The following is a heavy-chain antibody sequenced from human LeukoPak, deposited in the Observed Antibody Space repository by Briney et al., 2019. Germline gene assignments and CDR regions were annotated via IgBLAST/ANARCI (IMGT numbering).Heavy chain of an antibody. CDR1: GLTVSNNY. J-gene: IGHJ4*02. Sequence: GGSLRLSCAASGLTVSNNYMSWVRQAPGKGLEYISVIYSGGGTFYSGSVRGRFTISRDDSKNTLYLQVNSLRADDTAVYYCAKDSKGPAFWGQGTLVIVSS. CDR2: IYSGGGT. V-gene: IGHV3-53*01. CDR3: AKDSKGPAF. D-gene: IGHD2-15*01.